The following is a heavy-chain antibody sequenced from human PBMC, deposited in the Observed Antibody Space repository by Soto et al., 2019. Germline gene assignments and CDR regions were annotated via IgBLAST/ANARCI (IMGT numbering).Heavy chain of an antibody. D-gene: IGHD3-9*01. V-gene: IGHV1-69*06. CDR2: IIPIFGTA. CDR3: ARAVRYFDWFLFQH. Sequence: GAAVKFSCKASGCTFSSYAISWVRQAPGQGLEWMGGIIPIFGTANYAQKFQGRVTITADKSTSTAYMELSSLRSEDTAVYYCARAVRYFDWFLFQHWGQGTLVAVSS. CDR1: GCTFSSYA. J-gene: IGHJ1*01.